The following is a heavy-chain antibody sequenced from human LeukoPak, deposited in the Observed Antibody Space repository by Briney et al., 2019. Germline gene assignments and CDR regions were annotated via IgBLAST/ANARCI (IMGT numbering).Heavy chain of an antibody. Sequence: SETLSLTCTVSGGSTISSSYYWGWIRQPPGKGLEWIGSIYYSGNTYYNPSLKSRVTISVDTSKNQFSLKLTSVTAADTAVYYCAREVIARPFYYYYMDVWGKGTTVTVSS. J-gene: IGHJ6*03. D-gene: IGHD2-21*01. V-gene: IGHV4-39*02. CDR1: GGSTISSSYY. CDR3: AREVIARPFYYYYMDV. CDR2: IYYSGNT.